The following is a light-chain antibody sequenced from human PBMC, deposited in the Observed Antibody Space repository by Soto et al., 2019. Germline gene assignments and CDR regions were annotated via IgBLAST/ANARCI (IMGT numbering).Light chain of an antibody. CDR2: YTS. V-gene: IGKV3-15*01. J-gene: IGKJ5*01. CDR1: QSVSSD. Sequence: DIVMPQSPATLSVSPGVSATLSCRASQSVSSDLAWYQQKPGQAPRLLIYYTSTRATGFPDRFIGGGSRTEFTITISSLQSDDFAFYYCQQYHKWPSTFGQRPRL. CDR3: QQYHKWPST.